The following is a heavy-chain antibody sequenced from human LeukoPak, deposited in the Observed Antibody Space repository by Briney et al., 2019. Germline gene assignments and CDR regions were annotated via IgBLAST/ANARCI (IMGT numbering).Heavy chain of an antibody. CDR2: INPNSGGT. Sequence: APVKVSCKASGYTFTGYYMHWVRQAPGQGLEWMGWINPNSGGTNYAQKFQGRVTMTRDTSISTAYMELSRLRSDDTAVYYCASHGIAVAGRFFDYWGQGTLVTVSS. D-gene: IGHD6-19*01. CDR3: ASHGIAVAGRFFDY. J-gene: IGHJ4*02. CDR1: GYTFTGYY. V-gene: IGHV1-2*02.